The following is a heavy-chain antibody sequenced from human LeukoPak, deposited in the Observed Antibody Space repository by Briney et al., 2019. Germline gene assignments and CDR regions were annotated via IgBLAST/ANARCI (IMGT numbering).Heavy chain of an antibody. CDR2: IYYSGST. V-gene: IGHV4-59*08. Sequence: SETPSLTCTVSGGSISSYYWSWIRQPPGKGLEWIGYIYYSGSTNYNPSLKSRVTISVDTSKNQFSLKLSSVTAADTAVYYCARVYGSGRPFDPWGQGTLVTVSS. CDR3: ARVYGSGRPFDP. D-gene: IGHD3-10*01. CDR1: GGSISSYY. J-gene: IGHJ5*02.